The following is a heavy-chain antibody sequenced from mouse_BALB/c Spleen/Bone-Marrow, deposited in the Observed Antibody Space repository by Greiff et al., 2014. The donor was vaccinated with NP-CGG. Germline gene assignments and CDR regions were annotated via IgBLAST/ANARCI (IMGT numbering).Heavy chain of an antibody. CDR3: ARITTATGAMDY. CDR2: IWADGST. V-gene: IGHV2-9*02. D-gene: IGHD1-2*01. J-gene: IGHJ4*01. Sequence: VHLVESGPGLVAPSQSLSITCTVSGFSLTSYGVHWVRQPPGKGLEWLRVIWADGSTNYNSALMSRLSIRKDNSKSQVFLKMNSLQTDGTAMYYCARITTATGAMDYWGQGTSVTVSS. CDR1: GFSLTSYG.